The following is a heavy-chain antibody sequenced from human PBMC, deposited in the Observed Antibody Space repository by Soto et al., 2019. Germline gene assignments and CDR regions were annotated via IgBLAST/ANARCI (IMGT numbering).Heavy chain of an antibody. CDR1: GFTFSSYG. Sequence: HPGGSLRLSCAASGFTFSSYGMHWVRQAPGKGLEWVAVIWYDGSNKYYADSVKGRFTISRDNSKNTLYLQMNSLRAEDTAVYYCARDPSFGVVIPEPGQYYGMDVWGQGTTVTVSS. CDR3: ARDPSFGVVIPEPGQYYGMDV. V-gene: IGHV3-33*01. J-gene: IGHJ6*02. D-gene: IGHD3-3*01. CDR2: IWYDGSNK.